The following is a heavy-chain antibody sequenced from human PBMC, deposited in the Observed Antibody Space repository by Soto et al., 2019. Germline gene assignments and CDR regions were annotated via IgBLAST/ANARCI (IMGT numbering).Heavy chain of an antibody. J-gene: IGHJ6*02. D-gene: IGHD4-17*01. CDR1: GFTVSSKY. V-gene: IGHV3-66*01. CDR2: IYSVGNT. CDR3: ASAVSTYYYYGMAV. Sequence: GGSLRLSCAASGFTVSSKYMSWVRQAPGKGLEGVSVIYSVGNTYYADSVKGRFTISRDNSKNTLYLQMNSLRAEDTAVYHCASAVSTYYYYGMAVWGQGTTVTVSS.